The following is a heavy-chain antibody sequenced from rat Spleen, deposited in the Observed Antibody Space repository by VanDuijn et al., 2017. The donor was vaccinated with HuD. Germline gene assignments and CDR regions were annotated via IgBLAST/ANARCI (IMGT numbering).Heavy chain of an antibody. J-gene: IGHJ3*01. Sequence: EVRLVESGGGLVQPGRSLKVSCAASGFTFSTSYMAWVRQAPTKGLEWVAYITTGGGSTLYRDPVKGRFTISRDNAKSTLYLQMDSLRSEDTATYYCARRPSYWGQGTLVTVSS. CDR2: ITTGGGST. CDR1: GFTFSTSY. V-gene: IGHV5-25*01. CDR3: ARRPSY.